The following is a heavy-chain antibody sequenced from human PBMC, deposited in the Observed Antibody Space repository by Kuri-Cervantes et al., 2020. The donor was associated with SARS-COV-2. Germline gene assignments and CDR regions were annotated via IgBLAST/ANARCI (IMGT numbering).Heavy chain of an antibody. J-gene: IGHJ2*01. D-gene: IGHD3-22*01. CDR2: IYYSGNT. V-gene: IGHV4-31*03. CDR3: ARDPHYYDTNGQDYPWYFDL. CDR1: AGYVSSGGYY. Sequence: SETLSLTCTVSAGYVSSGGYYWSWIRQRPGKGLEWIGYIYYSGNTYYNSSLKSRVSISIDTSKNQFSLQLSSVTAADTAVYYCARDPHYYDTNGQDYPWYFDLRGRGTLVTVSS.